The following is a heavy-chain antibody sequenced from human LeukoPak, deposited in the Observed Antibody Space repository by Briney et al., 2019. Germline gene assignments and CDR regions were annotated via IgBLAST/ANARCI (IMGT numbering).Heavy chain of an antibody. CDR1: GDSISNYY. CDR3: ARYRNEALFAFDI. D-gene: IGHD1-14*01. CDR2: IYYSGNT. Sequence: SETLSLTCTVSGDSISNYYWSWLRQPPGKGLEWSGYIYYSGNTDYNPSLKSRVTISIDTSKNQFSLRLNSVTAADTAVYYCARYRNEALFAFDIWGQGTMVTVSS. J-gene: IGHJ3*02. V-gene: IGHV4-59*01.